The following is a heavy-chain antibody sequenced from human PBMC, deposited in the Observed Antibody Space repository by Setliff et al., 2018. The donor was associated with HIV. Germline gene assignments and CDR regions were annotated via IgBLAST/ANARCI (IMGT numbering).Heavy chain of an antibody. D-gene: IGHD3-9*01. CDR3: ARKEYYDILTAHGYFDL. V-gene: IGHV4-59*01. Sequence: SETLSLTCTVSGDSIRNDYWTWIRQSPEKGLEWIAYISYTGGTNYNPSLKSRVTLSLDASKNQISLKLRSVIAADTAMYYCARKEYYDILTAHGYFDLWSRGTLVTVSS. CDR2: ISYTGGT. J-gene: IGHJ2*01. CDR1: GDSIRNDY.